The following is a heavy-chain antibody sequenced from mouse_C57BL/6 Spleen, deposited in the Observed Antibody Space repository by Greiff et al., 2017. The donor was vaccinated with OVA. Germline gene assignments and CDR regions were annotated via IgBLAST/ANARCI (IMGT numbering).Heavy chain of an antibody. CDR1: GFSLTSYG. CDR3: ATPYGSSEGYFDV. CDR2: IWRGGST. J-gene: IGHJ1*03. V-gene: IGHV2-5*01. D-gene: IGHD1-1*01. Sequence: QVQLQQSGPGLVQPSQSLSITCTVSGFSLTSYGVHWVRQSPGKGLEWLGVIWRGGSTDYNAAFMSRLSITKDNSKSQVFFKMNSLQADDTAIYYCATPYGSSEGYFDVWGTGTTVTVSS.